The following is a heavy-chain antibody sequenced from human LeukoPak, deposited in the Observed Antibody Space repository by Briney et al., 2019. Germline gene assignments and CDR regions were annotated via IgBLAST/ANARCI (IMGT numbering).Heavy chain of an antibody. CDR1: GFTFSSYA. CDR2: ISGSGGST. CDR3: ARDFPSRARGLFDP. Sequence: PGGSLRLSCAPSGFTFSSYAMSWVRQAPGKGLEWVSAISGSGGSTYYADSVKGRFTISRDNAKNSLYLQMNSLRAEDTAVYYCARDFPSRARGLFDPWGQGTLVTVSS. D-gene: IGHD3-10*01. J-gene: IGHJ5*02. V-gene: IGHV3-23*01.